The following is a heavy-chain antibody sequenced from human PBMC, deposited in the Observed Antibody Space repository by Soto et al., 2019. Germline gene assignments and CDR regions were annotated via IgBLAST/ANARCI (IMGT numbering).Heavy chain of an antibody. V-gene: IGHV4-39*01. Sequence: QLQLQESGPGLVKPSETLSLTCTVSGGSISSSSYYWGWIRQPPGKGLEWIGSIYYSGSTYYNPSLKRRVTISVDTSKNQFSLKLSSVTAADTAGYYCARHMGLGELSLGRGFGFDYWGQGTLVTVSS. CDR2: IYYSGST. CDR1: GGSISSSSYY. J-gene: IGHJ4*02. D-gene: IGHD3-16*02. CDR3: ARHMGLGELSLGRGFGFDY.